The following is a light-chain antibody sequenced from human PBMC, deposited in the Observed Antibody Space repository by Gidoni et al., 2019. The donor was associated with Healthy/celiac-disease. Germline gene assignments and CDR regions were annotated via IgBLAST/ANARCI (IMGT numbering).Light chain of an antibody. CDR2: AAS. V-gene: IGKV1-27*01. CDR3: QKYDSARWT. Sequence: DTQMTQSPSSLSASVGDRVTITCRARQGISNYLAWYQQKPGKVPKLLIYAASTLQSWVPSRFSGSGSGTDFTLTISSLQPEDVATYYCQKYDSARWTFXQXTKVEIK. CDR1: QGISNY. J-gene: IGKJ1*01.